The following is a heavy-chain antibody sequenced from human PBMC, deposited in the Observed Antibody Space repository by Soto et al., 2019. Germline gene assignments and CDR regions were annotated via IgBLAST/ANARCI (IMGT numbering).Heavy chain of an antibody. CDR2: ISAYNGNT. J-gene: IGHJ4*02. Sequence: QVQLVQSGAEVKKPGASVKVSCKASGYTFTSYGISWVRQAPGQGLEWMGWISAYNGNTNYAQKLQGRVTMTPDTSTGTAYSELRSLRSDDTAVYYWARDRGVVVVAATEHPFAYWGQGTLVTVSS. CDR1: GYTFTSYG. V-gene: IGHV1-18*01. D-gene: IGHD2-15*01. CDR3: ARDRGVVVVAATEHPFAY.